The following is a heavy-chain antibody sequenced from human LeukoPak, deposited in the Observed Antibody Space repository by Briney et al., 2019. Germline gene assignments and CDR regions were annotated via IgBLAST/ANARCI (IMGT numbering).Heavy chain of an antibody. D-gene: IGHD1-26*01. Sequence: GGSLRLSCAASGFTFSSYWMSWVRQAPGKGLEWVGRTRNKANSYTTEYAASVKGRFTISRDDSKNSLYLQMNSLKTEDTAVYYCARVRSGSLDYWGQGTLVTVSS. CDR1: GFTFSSYW. V-gene: IGHV3-72*01. CDR2: TRNKANSYTT. J-gene: IGHJ4*02. CDR3: ARVRSGSLDY.